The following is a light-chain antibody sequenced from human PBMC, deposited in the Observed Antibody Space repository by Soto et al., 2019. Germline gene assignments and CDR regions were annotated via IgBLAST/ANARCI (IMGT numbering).Light chain of an antibody. CDR2: DVS. Sequence: EIVLTQAPGTPSLSPGSRRTLSCKAGQGVTTNFAWYQQKSGQSPRILIYDVSIRATGVPARFSGTGSETDFTLTISGLQYEDSAVYFCQQYNNWTFSFGQGTRLEIK. CDR3: QQYNNWTFS. V-gene: IGKV3-15*01. CDR1: QGVTTN. J-gene: IGKJ5*01.